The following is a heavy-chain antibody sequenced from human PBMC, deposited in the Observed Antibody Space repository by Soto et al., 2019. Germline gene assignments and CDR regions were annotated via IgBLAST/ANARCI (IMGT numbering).Heavy chain of an antibody. Sequence: SVKVSCKASGGTFSSYAISWVRQAPGQGLEWMGGSIPIFGTANYAQKFQGRVTITADESTSTAYMELSSLRSEDTAVYYCAREFGGPQQLLTWGSSGWPPYYFDYWGQGTLVTVSS. V-gene: IGHV1-69*13. D-gene: IGHD6-19*01. J-gene: IGHJ4*02. CDR2: SIPIFGTA. CDR3: AREFGGPQQLLTWGSSGWPPYYFDY. CDR1: GGTFSSYA.